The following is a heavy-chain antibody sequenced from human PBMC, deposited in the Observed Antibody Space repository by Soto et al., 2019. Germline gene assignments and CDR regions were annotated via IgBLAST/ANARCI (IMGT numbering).Heavy chain of an antibody. CDR2: IYYGGSA. CDR1: GGSMSSYY. J-gene: IGHJ4*02. D-gene: IGHD5-12*01. V-gene: IGHV4-59*08. Sequence: SETLSLTCIVSGGSMSSYYWSWIRQPPGKGLEWIGFIYYGGSATYNPSLKSRVTISVDTSGNQFSLNLNSVSAADTAVYYCARNSGYDGLGYWGPGTLVTAPQ. CDR3: ARNSGYDGLGY.